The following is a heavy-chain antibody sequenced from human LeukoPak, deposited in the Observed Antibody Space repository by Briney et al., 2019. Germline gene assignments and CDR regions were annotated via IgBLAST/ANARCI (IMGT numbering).Heavy chain of an antibody. CDR1: GFTFSSFA. Sequence: GGSLRLSCAASGFTFSSFAMSWVRQAPGKGLEWVGRIRSNSDGGTIDYAAPVKGRFTLSRDDSKTTLYLQMNSLQTEDTAVYYCATDFYDSTWGQGTLVTVSS. CDR3: ATDFYDST. CDR2: IRSNSDGGTI. J-gene: IGHJ5*02. D-gene: IGHD3-22*01. V-gene: IGHV3-15*01.